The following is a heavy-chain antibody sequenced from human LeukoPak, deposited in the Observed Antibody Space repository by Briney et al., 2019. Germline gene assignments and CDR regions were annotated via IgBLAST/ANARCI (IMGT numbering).Heavy chain of an antibody. V-gene: IGHV3-48*03. J-gene: IGHJ4*02. D-gene: IGHD1-26*01. CDR3: ANLVGATPH. CDR1: GLAFSSHE. CDR2: ISGDGSTT. Sequence: PGGSLRLSCVASGLAFSSHEMYWVRQAPGKGLEWVSYISGDGSTTYYSDSLKGRFTISRDNAMDSLYLQMNSLRAEDTALYYCANLVGATPHWGQGILVTVSS.